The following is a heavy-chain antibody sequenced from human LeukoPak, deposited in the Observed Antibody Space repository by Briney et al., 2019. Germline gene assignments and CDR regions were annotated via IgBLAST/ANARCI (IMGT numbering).Heavy chain of an antibody. J-gene: IGHJ4*02. CDR1: GGSISSASYY. D-gene: IGHD2/OR15-2a*01. CDR2: IYYSGST. Sequence: SETLSLTCTVSGGSISSASYYWGWIRQPPGKGLEWIGIIYYSGSTYYNPSLKSRVTISVGTSKNQFSLKLSSVTAADTAVYYCARQRDSSFDQWGQGTLVTVSS. V-gene: IGHV4-39*01. CDR3: ARQRDSSFDQ.